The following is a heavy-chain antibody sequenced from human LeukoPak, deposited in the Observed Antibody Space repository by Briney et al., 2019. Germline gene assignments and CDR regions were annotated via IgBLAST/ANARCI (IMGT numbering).Heavy chain of an antibody. Sequence: GASVKVSGKASGYTFTGYYMHWVRQAPGQGLEWMGWINPNSGGTNYAQKFQGRVTMTRDTSISTAYMELSRLRSDDTAVYYCASGIGVGATARAFDIWGQGTMVTVSS. D-gene: IGHD1-26*01. CDR1: GYTFTGYY. CDR3: ASGIGVGATARAFDI. CDR2: INPNSGGT. J-gene: IGHJ3*02. V-gene: IGHV1-2*02.